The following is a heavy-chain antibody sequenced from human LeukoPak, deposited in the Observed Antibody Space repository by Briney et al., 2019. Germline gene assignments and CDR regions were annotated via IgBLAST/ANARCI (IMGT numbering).Heavy chain of an antibody. Sequence: GGSLRLSCAASGFTFSLFEMNWVRQAPGKGLEWVSYISTSGSTIYYADFVKGRFTISRDNSKNTLYLQMNSLRAEDTAVYYCAKDLFRAVRGETRAEYFQHWGQGTLVTVSS. V-gene: IGHV3-48*03. CDR3: AKDLFRAVRGETRAEYFQH. CDR1: GFTFSLFE. J-gene: IGHJ1*01. D-gene: IGHD3-10*01. CDR2: ISTSGSTI.